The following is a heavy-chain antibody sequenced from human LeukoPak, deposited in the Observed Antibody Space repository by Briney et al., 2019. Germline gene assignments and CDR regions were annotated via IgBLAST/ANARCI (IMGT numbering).Heavy chain of an antibody. CDR2: IYSGGTT. CDR3: VRVGGMH. CDR1: GFTVSSNH. V-gene: IGHV3-53*01. D-gene: IGHD1-26*01. J-gene: IGHJ4*02. Sequence: PGGSLRLSCEACGFTVSSNHMSWVRQAPGKGLEWVSVIYSGGTTNYADSVKGRFIISKDNSKNTLYLQMNSLRAEDTAVYFCVRVGGMHWGQGTLVTVSS.